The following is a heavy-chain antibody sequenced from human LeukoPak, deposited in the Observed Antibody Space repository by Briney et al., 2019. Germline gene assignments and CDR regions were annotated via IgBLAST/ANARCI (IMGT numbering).Heavy chain of an antibody. CDR2: VSATGADT. J-gene: IGHJ4*02. D-gene: IGHD3-10*01. CDR3: AKDRSGFGANDY. CDR1: GGSISSSSYY. V-gene: IGHV3-23*01. Sequence: PSETLSLTCTVSGGSISSSSYYWGWIRQPPGKGLKWVSTVSATGADTFYADSFKGRFTISRDNSRNTLYLQMNSLRADDTAVYYCAKDRSGFGANDYWGQGTLVTVSS.